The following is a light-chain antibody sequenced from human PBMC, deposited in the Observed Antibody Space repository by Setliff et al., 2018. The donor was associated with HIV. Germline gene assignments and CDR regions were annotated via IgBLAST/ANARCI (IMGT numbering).Light chain of an antibody. CDR1: SSDVGGYNY. V-gene: IGLV2-14*01. J-gene: IGLJ1*01. CDR3: SSYAISNTLP. Sequence: QSALSQPASVSGSPGQSITISCTGTSSDVGGYNYVSWYQQHPGKAPKLILYDVRNRPSGVSNRFSGSKSGNTASLTISGLRAEDEADYYCSSYAISNTLPFGTGTKVTVL. CDR2: DVR.